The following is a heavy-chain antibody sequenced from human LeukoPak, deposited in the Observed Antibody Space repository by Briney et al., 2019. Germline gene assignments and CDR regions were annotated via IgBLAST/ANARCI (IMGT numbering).Heavy chain of an antibody. Sequence: SETLSLTCTVSGGSISSSSYYWGWIRQPPGKGLEWIGSIYYSGSTYYNPSLKSRVTISVDTSKNQFSLKLSSVTAADTAVYYCARLRALNPRLFDYWGQGTLVTVSS. CDR3: ARLRALNPRLFDY. CDR1: GGSISSSSYY. D-gene: IGHD6-25*01. J-gene: IGHJ4*02. V-gene: IGHV4-39*01. CDR2: IYYSGST.